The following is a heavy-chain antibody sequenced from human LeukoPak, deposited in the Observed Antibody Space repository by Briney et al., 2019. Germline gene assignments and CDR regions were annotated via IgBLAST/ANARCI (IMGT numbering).Heavy chain of an antibody. D-gene: IGHD3-22*01. CDR2: IYYSGST. Sequence: SETLSLTCTVSGGSISSYYWSWIRQPPGKGLEWLGYIYYSGSTNYNPSLKSRVTISVDTSKNQFSLKLSSVTAADTAVYYCARMYYYDSSGYYSWYFDLWGRGTLVTVSS. V-gene: IGHV4-59*01. CDR3: ARMYYYDSSGYYSWYFDL. J-gene: IGHJ2*01. CDR1: GGSISSYY.